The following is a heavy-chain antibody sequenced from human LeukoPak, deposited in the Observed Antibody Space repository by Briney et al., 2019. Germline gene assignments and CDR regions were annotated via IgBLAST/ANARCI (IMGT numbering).Heavy chain of an antibody. CDR2: IKSDGSST. D-gene: IGHD3-10*01. CDR3: ARISTMVRHY. Sequence: GGSLRLSCAASEFTFSSYWMHWVRQAPGKGLVWVSSIKSDGSSTTYADSVKGRFTISRDNAENTLYLQMNSLRVEDTAVYYCARISTMVRHYWGQGTLVTVSS. CDR1: EFTFSSYW. J-gene: IGHJ4*02. V-gene: IGHV3-74*03.